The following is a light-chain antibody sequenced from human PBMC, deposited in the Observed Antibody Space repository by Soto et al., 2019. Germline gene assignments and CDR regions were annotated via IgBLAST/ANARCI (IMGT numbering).Light chain of an antibody. CDR2: AAS. CDR1: QGIGND. V-gene: IGKV1-17*01. CDR3: LQHNSYPIT. J-gene: IGKJ5*01. Sequence: DIQMTQSPSSLSASVGDRVTITCLASQGIGNDLGWYQQKPGKAPKRLIYAASSLQSGVPSRFSGSGSGTEFTLTISSLQPEDFATYYCLQHNSYPITFGQGTRLEIK.